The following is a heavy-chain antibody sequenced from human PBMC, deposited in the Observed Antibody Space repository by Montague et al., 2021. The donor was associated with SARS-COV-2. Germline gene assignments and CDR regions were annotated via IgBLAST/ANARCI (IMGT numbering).Heavy chain of an antibody. CDR2: ISSSGSTI. CDR3: AREKARITIFGAPRGYMDV. Sequence: SLRLSCAASGFTFSGYEMNWVRQAPGKGLEWVSYISSSGSTIYYADSVKGRFTISRDNAKNSLYLHMNSLRAEDTAVYYCAREKARITIFGAPRGYMDVWGKGTTVTVSS. J-gene: IGHJ6*03. CDR1: GFTFSGYE. V-gene: IGHV3-48*03. D-gene: IGHD3-3*01.